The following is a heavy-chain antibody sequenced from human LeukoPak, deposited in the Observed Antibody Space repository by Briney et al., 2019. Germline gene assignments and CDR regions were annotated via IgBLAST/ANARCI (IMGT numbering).Heavy chain of an antibody. D-gene: IGHD4-17*01. CDR3: ARYSDYGASGWYFDL. J-gene: IGHJ2*01. V-gene: IGHV1-46*01. CDR2: INPSGGST. Sequence: ASVKVSCKASGYTFTSYYMHWVRQAPGQGLEWMRIINPSGGSTSYAQKFQGRVTMTRDTSTSTVYMELSSLRSEDTAVYYCARYSDYGASGWYFDLWGRGTLVTVSS. CDR1: GYTFTSYY.